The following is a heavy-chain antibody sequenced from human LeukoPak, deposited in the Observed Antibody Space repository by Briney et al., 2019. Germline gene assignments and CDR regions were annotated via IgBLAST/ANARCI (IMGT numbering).Heavy chain of an antibody. V-gene: IGHV1-18*01. CDR1: GYTFTSYG. J-gene: IGHJ3*02. Sequence: ASVKVSCKASGYTFTSYGISWVRQAPGQGLEWMGWISAYNGNTNYAQKLQGRVTMTTDTSTSTAYMELRSLRSDDTAVYYCARERSSSWYDAFDIWGQGTMVTVSS. CDR2: ISAYNGNT. D-gene: IGHD6-13*01. CDR3: ARERSSSWYDAFDI.